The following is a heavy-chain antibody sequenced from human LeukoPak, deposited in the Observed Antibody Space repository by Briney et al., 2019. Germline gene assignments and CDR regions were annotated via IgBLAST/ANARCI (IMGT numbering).Heavy chain of an antibody. CDR1: GYTFTGYY. V-gene: IGHV1-2*02. D-gene: IGHD5/OR15-5a*01. Sequence: ASVKVSCKASGYTFTGYYMHWVRQAPGQGLEWMGWINPNSGGTNYAQKFQGRVTMTRDTSISTAYMELSRLKSDDTAVYYCAREGVYESFSHYWGQGTLVTVSS. CDR2: INPNSGGT. CDR3: AREGVYESFSHY. J-gene: IGHJ4*02.